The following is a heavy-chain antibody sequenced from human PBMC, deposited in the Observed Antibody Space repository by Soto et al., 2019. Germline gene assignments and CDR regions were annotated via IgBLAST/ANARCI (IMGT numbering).Heavy chain of an antibody. D-gene: IGHD2-15*01. Sequence: ASVKVSCKASGYTFTSYDINWVRQATGQGLEWMGWMNPNSGNTGYAQKFQGRVTMTRNTSISTAYMELSSLRSEDTAVYYCAKGKVAATRDYYYYYMDVWGKGTTVTVSS. J-gene: IGHJ6*03. CDR1: GYTFTSYD. CDR2: MNPNSGNT. V-gene: IGHV1-8*01. CDR3: AKGKVAATRDYYYYYMDV.